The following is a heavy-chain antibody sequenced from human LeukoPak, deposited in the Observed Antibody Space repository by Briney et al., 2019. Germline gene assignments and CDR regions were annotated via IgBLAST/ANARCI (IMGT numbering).Heavy chain of an antibody. CDR1: RFSISSCYF. D-gene: IGHD6-13*01. V-gene: IGHV4-38-2*01. Sequence: PSETLPLTCALTRFSISSCYFWGWIRRPPGKGLEWIGTIHYPESTYYNPSLNSRLTISIDASKNHFSLKLSSVTAADTALYYCARGRGRQVGTRWHPDTHHDYWGQGILVTVSS. J-gene: IGHJ4*02. CDR2: IHYPEST. CDR3: ARGRGRQVGTRWHPDTHHDY.